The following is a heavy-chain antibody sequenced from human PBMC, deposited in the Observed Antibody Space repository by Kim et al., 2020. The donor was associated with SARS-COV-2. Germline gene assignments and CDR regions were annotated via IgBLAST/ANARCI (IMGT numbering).Heavy chain of an antibody. CDR2: ISYDGSNK. J-gene: IGHJ6*02. CDR3: ARGPKNWGSYYYYGMDV. CDR1: GFTFSSYA. Sequence: GGSLRLSCAASGFTFSSYAMHWVRQAPGKGLEWVAVISYDGSNKYYADSVKGRFTISRDNSKNTLYLQMNSLRAEDTAVYYCARGPKNWGSYYYYGMDVWGQGPTVTVSS. V-gene: IGHV3-30-3*01. D-gene: IGHD7-27*01.